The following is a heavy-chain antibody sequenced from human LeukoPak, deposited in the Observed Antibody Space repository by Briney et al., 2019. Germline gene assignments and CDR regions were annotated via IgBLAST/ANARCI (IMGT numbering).Heavy chain of an antibody. CDR2: ISYDGSNK. V-gene: IGHV3-30*18. D-gene: IGHD2-2*01. CDR1: GFTFSSYG. CDR3: AKDGQSSVLYCSSTSCSLPPPPHWFDP. J-gene: IGHJ5*02. Sequence: GGSLRLSCAASGFTFSSYGMHWVRQAPGKGLEWVAVISYDGSNKYYADSVKGRFTISRDDSKNTLYLQMNSLRAEDTAVYYCAKDGQSSVLYCSSTSCSLPPPPHWFDPWGQGILVTVSS.